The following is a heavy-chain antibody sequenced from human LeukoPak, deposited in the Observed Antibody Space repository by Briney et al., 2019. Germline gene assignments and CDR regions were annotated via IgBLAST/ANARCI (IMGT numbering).Heavy chain of an antibody. J-gene: IGHJ6*04. D-gene: IGHD2-15*01. CDR3: AREFHCSGGTCYIDYYYYAMDV. Sequence: GGSLRLSCAASGFTFSSYWMSWVCQAPGKGLEWVANIKQDGSERYYVDSVKGRFTISRDNAKNSVYLQMNSLRVEDAAVYYCAREFHCSGGTCYIDYYYYAMDVWGKGTTVTVSS. CDR1: GFTFSSYW. V-gene: IGHV3-7*03. CDR2: IKQDGSER.